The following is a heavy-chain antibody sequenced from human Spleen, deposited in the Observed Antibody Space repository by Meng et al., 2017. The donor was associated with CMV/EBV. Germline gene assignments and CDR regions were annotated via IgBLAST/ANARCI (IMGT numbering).Heavy chain of an antibody. V-gene: IGHV3-30*02. CDR3: ARERTYYYDSSGYYGC. D-gene: IGHD3-22*01. J-gene: IGHJ4*02. Sequence: GGSLRLSCAASGYTFSNYGIHWVRQAPGKGLEWVAFVRRDATDKYYADSVTGRFTISRDNSKNTVYLQMNSLRAEDTAVYYCARERTYYYDSSGYYGCWGQGTLVTVSS. CDR1: GYTFSNYG. CDR2: VRRDATDK.